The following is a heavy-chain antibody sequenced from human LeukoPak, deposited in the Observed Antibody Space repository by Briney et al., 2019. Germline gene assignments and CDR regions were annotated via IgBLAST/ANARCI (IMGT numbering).Heavy chain of an antibody. CDR3: AKVKYSSSSGDY. J-gene: IGHJ4*02. V-gene: IGHV3-23*01. CDR1: GFTFSSYA. CDR2: ISGSGGST. D-gene: IGHD6-6*01. Sequence: PGGSLRLSCAASGFTFSSYAMSWVRQAPGKGLEWVSAISGSGGSTYYADSVKDRFTISRDNSKNTLYLQMNSLRAEDTAVYYCAKVKYSSSSGDYWGQGTLVTVSS.